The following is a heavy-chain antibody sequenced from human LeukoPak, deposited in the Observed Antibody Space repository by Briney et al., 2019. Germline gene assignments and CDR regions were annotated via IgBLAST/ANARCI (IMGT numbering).Heavy chain of an antibody. Sequence: GGSLRLSCAASRFTFSSYAMTWVRQAPGKGLEWVSGFGDTGMPHYRDSVKGRFSISRDNSKNTFYLQMNSLRAEDTAIYYCARWDGYGDLWGRGTLVTVSS. CDR1: RFTFSSYA. D-gene: IGHD5-12*01. V-gene: IGHV3-23*01. J-gene: IGHJ2*01. CDR3: ARWDGYGDL. CDR2: FGDTGMP.